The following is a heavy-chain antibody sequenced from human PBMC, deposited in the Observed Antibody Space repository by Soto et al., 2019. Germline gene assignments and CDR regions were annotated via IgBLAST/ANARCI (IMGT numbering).Heavy chain of an antibody. J-gene: IGHJ5*02. V-gene: IGHV1-3*01. Sequence: ASVKVSCKASGYTFTSYAMHWVRQAPGQRLEWMGWINAGNGNTKYSQKFQGRVTITRDTSASTAYMELSSLRSEDTAVYYCARDQVGIAARDASGWFDPWGQGTLVTVSS. CDR1: GYTFTSYA. CDR3: ARDQVGIAARDASGWFDP. D-gene: IGHD6-6*01. CDR2: INAGNGNT.